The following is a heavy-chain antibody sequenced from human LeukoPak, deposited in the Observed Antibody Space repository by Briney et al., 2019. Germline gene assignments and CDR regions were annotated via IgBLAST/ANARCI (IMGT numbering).Heavy chain of an antibody. CDR1: RFAFSQAW. D-gene: IGHD1-26*01. V-gene: IGHV3-15*01. CDR2: IKSESDGGTT. J-gene: IGHJ5*02. Sequence: GGSLRLSCAASRFAFSQAWMSWVRQAPGKGLEWVGRIKSESDGGTTDYAAPVKGRFAISRDDSKNTLFLQMNSLQTEDTAVYYCTTSGWFDHWGQGTLVTVSP. CDR3: TTSGWFDH.